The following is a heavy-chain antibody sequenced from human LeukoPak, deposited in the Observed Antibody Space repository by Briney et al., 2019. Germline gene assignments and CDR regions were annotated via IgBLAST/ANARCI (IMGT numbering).Heavy chain of an antibody. V-gene: IGHV3-7*01. Sequence: GGSLRLSCAASGFTFSNYAMSWVRQAPGKGLEWVANIKQDGSEKYYVDSVKGRFTISRDNAKNSLYLQMNSLRAEDTAVYYCARGRRVWSGYYTDYYYMDVWGKGTTVTVSS. D-gene: IGHD3-3*01. J-gene: IGHJ6*03. CDR1: GFTFSNYA. CDR3: ARGRRVWSGYYTDYYYMDV. CDR2: IKQDGSEK.